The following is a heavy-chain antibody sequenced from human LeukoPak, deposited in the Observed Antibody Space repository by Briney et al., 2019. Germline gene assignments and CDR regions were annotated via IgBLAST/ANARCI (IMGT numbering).Heavy chain of an antibody. J-gene: IGHJ4*02. CDR3: AIDPRGYDRPVSSIDY. D-gene: IGHD5-12*01. Sequence: ASVRVSCKASGYTFTGYYMHWVRQAPGQGLEWMGWINPDSGGTNSAQTFQGRVTTTRNTSITTAYMELRRLRPDAPAVYYFAIDPRGYDRPVSSIDYWGQGTLVTVSS. CDR2: INPDSGGT. V-gene: IGHV1-2*02. CDR1: GYTFTGYY.